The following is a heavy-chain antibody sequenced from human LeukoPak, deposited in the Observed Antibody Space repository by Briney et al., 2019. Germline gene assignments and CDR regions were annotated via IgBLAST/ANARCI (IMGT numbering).Heavy chain of an antibody. CDR1: GYTLTDFS. CDR3: ATLDSYYDNSGRPIIPD. D-gene: IGHD3-22*01. J-gene: IGHJ4*02. V-gene: IGHV1-24*01. CDR2: FNREDDEP. Sequence: ASLKVSCNISGYTLTDFSMHWVRPAPGKGLEWMGGFNREDDEPIYAPHFRGRVTVTEDTSTDTAYMELSSLRSEDTAVYYCATLDSYYDNSGRPIIPDWGQGTLVTVPS.